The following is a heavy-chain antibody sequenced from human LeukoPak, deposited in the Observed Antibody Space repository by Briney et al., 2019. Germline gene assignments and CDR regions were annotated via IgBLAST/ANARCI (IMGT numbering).Heavy chain of an antibody. J-gene: IGHJ4*02. Sequence: GGSLRLSCAASGFTFSSYWMTWARQAPGKGLGWVAFIRYDGSIQYYADSVKGRFTLSRDNSKNTLYLQMNSLRPEDTAVYYCAKDKSYFDSTGYRYFDYWGQETLVTVSS. CDR1: GFTFSSYW. V-gene: IGHV3-30*02. CDR3: AKDKSYFDSTGYRYFDY. D-gene: IGHD3-22*01. CDR2: IRYDGSIQ.